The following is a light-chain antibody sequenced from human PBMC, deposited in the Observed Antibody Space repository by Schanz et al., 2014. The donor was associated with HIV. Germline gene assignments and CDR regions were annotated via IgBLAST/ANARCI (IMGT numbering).Light chain of an antibody. V-gene: IGLV1-44*01. Sequence: QSVLTQPPSASGTPGQRVTISCSGSSSSIKTNTVNWYQQLPGTAPKLVIYNTYHRPSGVPDRFSGSQSGASASLAISGLQSEDEADFYCATWDDSLNGWVFGGGTKVTVL. J-gene: IGLJ3*02. CDR3: ATWDDSLNGWV. CDR2: NTY. CDR1: SSSIKTNT.